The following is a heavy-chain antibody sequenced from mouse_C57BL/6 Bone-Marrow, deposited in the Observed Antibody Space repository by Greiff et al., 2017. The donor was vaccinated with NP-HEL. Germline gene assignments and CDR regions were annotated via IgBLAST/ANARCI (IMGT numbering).Heavy chain of an antibody. CDR2: INPGSGGT. D-gene: IGHD4-1*01. CDR3: ARNWGEEGY. Sequence: QVQLKQSGAELVRPGTSVKVSCKASGYAFTNYLIEWVKQRPGQGLEWIGVINPGSGGTNYNEKFKGKATLTADKSSSTAYMQLSSLTSEDSAVYFCARNWGEEGYWGQGTTLTVSS. J-gene: IGHJ2*01. CDR1: GYAFTNYL. V-gene: IGHV1-54*01.